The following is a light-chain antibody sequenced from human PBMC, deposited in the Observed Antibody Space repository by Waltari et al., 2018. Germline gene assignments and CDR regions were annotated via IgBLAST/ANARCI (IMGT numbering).Light chain of an antibody. J-gene: IGLJ2*01. CDR3: FLSYSGAVI. CDR1: TGAVPSGHY. CDR2: DTS. Sequence: QAVVTQDPSLTVSPGGTVTPTCGSSTGAVPSGHYPHWFQQKPGQAPRTLIYDTSNKHSWTPARFSGSLLGGKAALTLSGAQPEDEANYYCFLSYSGAVIFGGGTKLTVL. V-gene: IGLV7-46*01.